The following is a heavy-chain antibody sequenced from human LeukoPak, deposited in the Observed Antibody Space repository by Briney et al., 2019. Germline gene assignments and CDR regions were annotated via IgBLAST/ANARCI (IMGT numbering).Heavy chain of an antibody. CDR3: AKDIFLRYFDWPYAFDI. J-gene: IGHJ3*02. V-gene: IGHV3-9*01. D-gene: IGHD3-9*01. Sequence: GGSLRLSCAASGFTFDDYAMHWVRQAPEKGLEWVSCVSWNSGRIVYADSVKGRFTISRDNAKNSLYLQMNSLRAEDTALYYCAKDIFLRYFDWPYAFDIWGQGTMVTVSS. CDR1: GFTFDDYA. CDR2: VSWNSGRI.